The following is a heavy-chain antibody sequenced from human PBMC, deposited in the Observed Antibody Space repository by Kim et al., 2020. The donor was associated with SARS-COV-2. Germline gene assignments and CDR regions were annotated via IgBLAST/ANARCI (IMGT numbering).Heavy chain of an antibody. J-gene: IGHJ3*02. CDR3: AKIVSPVDGTNAFDT. CDR2: ISSDSHRV. V-gene: IGHV3-48*02. Sequence: GGSLRLSCAASGFIFSTYAMNWVRQAPGKGLEWVSDISSDSHRVYDADSVKGRFTISRDNAKNSLYLQMNSLRNEDTAVYYCAKIVSPVDGTNAFDTWGPRRMVTVSS. CDR1: GFIFSTYA. D-gene: IGHD6-13*01.